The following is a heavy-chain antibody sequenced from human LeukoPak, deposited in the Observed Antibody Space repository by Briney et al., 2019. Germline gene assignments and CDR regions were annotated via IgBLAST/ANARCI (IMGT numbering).Heavy chain of an antibody. CDR1: GYTFTSYG. J-gene: IGHJ4*02. D-gene: IGHD3-10*01. CDR2: SSAYNGNT. V-gene: IGHV1-18*04. CDR3: ARDFALLWFGDFFDY. Sequence: GGSVKVSCKASGYTFTSYGISWVRQAPGQGREGMGWSSAYNGNTNYAQKLQGRVTTTTDTSTSTAYMELRSLRSDDTAVYYCARDFALLWFGDFFDYRGQGTLVTVSS.